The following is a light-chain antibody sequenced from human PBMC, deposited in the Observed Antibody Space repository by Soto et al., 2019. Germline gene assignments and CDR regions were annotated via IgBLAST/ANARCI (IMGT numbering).Light chain of an antibody. CDR2: AAS. J-gene: IGKJ5*01. CDR1: ETISTF. Sequence: DIQMTQSPVSLSASVGDRVTITCRASETISTFLNWYQQKPGKAPKVLIFAASSLQSGVPSRFSGSGSGSEFTLTIDTLQSEDFAVYYYQQYHNWLPITFGQGIRLEIK. CDR3: QQYHNWLPIT. V-gene: IGKV1-39*01.